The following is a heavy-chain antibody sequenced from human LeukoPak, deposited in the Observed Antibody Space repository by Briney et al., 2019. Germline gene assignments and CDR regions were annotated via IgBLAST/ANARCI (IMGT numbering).Heavy chain of an antibody. CDR2: ISSNGSTF. D-gene: IGHD6-13*01. J-gene: IGHJ4*02. Sequence: PGGSLRLSCAASGFTFGGYAMHWVRQAPGKGLECVSYISSNGSTFYYADSVKGRFTISRDNAKNSPYLQMNSLRLEDMVVYYWRPDRRGRSWFLDYWREAGLVTDCS. V-gene: IGHV3-48*01. CDR3: RPDRRGRSWFLDY. CDR1: GFTFGGYA.